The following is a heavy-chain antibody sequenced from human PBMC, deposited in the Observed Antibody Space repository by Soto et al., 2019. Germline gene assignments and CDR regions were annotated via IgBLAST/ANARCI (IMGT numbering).Heavy chain of an antibody. J-gene: IGHJ3*01. Sequence: QVQLQESGPGLVKPSETLSLICTVSGASISTYYWTWIRQTPGNRLEWVGDIFHTGVTTYNPSLKSRVTMPVETPKRQISLTLSYVTATDTDVYYPAGATTPFDVWGQGRMV. CDR3: AGATTPFDV. CDR1: GASISTYY. CDR2: IFHTGVT. D-gene: IGHD1-1*01. V-gene: IGHV4-59*01.